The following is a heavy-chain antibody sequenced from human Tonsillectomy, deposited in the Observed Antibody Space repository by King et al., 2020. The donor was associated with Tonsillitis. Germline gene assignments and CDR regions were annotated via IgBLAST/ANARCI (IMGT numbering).Heavy chain of an antibody. CDR1: GFTFSSYA. CDR2: ISCSGGST. Sequence: VQLVESGGGLVQPGGSLRLSCAASGFTFSSYAMSWVRQAPGKGLEWVSLISCSGGSTYLADSVKGRVTISRDNSTNTLYLQMNSLRAEDTAVYYCGVNYYFDYWGQGTLVTVSS. V-gene: IGHV3-23*04. D-gene: IGHD4-23*01. CDR3: GVNYYFDY. J-gene: IGHJ4*02.